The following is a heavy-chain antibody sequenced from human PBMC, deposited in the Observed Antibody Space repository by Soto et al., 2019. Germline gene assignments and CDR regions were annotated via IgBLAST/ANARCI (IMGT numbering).Heavy chain of an antibody. J-gene: IGHJ4*02. V-gene: IGHV3-23*01. CDR1: GFSFSTYS. CDR3: ARWDGYGDV. CDR2: LSGGGSNT. Sequence: GSLRLSCAASGFSFSTYSMAWVRQTPGKGLAWVSGLSGGGSNTFYADSVQGRFTISVDNSKNTVYLQMNSLRVEDTAVYYCARWDGYGDVWGQGTLVTVSS. D-gene: IGHD4-17*01.